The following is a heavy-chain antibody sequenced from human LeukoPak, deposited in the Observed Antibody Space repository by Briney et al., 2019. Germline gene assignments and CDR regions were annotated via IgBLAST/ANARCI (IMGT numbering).Heavy chain of an antibody. Sequence: GGSLRLSCAASGFTFSSYGMHWVRQAPGKGLEWVAFIRYDGSNKYYADSVKGRFTISRDNSKNTLYLQMNSLRAEDTAVYYCAKAPHGGSNDYYYYYMDVWGKGTTVTVSS. CDR3: AKAPHGGSNDYYYYYMDV. V-gene: IGHV3-30*02. J-gene: IGHJ6*03. CDR2: IRYDGSNK. D-gene: IGHD1-26*01. CDR1: GFTFSSYG.